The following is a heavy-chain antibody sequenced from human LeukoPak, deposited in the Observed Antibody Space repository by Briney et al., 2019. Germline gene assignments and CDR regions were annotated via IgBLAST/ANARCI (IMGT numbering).Heavy chain of an antibody. CDR1: GFTFSDYY. V-gene: IGHV3-11*01. D-gene: IGHD2-2*01. J-gene: IGHJ4*02. CDR2: ISSSGSTI. CDR3: ARAKHECSSTSCYPREGFDY. Sequence: GGSLRLSCAASGFTFSDYYMSWIRQAPGKGLEWVSYISSSGSTIYYADSVKGRFTISRDNAKNSLYLQMNSLRAEDTAVYYCARAKHECSSTSCYPREGFDYWGQGTLVTASS.